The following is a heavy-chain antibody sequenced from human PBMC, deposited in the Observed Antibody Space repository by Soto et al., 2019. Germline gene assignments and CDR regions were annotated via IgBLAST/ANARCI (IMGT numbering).Heavy chain of an antibody. V-gene: IGHV3-30*18. CDR2: ISNDGTKE. Sequence: QVQLVESGGDVVQPGRSLRLSCAASGFTFNSYGMHWVRQAPGKGLEWVLIISNDGTKENYADSVKGRFTISRDNAKNTLYLQMNSLTPEDTAVYFCGKGCRGRGYCFFLAHWGLGTLVTVSS. J-gene: IGHJ4*02. D-gene: IGHD1-26*01. CDR3: GKGCRGRGYCFFLAH. CDR1: GFTFNSYG.